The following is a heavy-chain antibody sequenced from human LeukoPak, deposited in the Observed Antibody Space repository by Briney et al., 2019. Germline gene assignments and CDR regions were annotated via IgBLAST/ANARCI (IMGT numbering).Heavy chain of an antibody. J-gene: IGHJ4*02. CDR2: IRNDGDDK. Sequence: GGSLRLSCAASGFTVNTYGMHWVRQAPDKGLEWVAFIRNDGDDKSYAESVKGRFTTSRDTSKNTLYLQMNSLRADDTAVYYCAKDDILTGYSLDYWGQGTLVTVFS. CDR1: GFTVNTYG. CDR3: AKDDILTGYSLDY. D-gene: IGHD3-9*01. V-gene: IGHV3-30*02.